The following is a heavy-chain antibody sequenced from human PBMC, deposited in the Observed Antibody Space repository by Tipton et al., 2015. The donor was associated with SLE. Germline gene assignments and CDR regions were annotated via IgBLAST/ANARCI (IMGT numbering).Heavy chain of an antibody. CDR2: IYSGGDT. CDR3: ARDRGSSWFFFDY. D-gene: IGHD6-13*01. CDR1: GFTFSSFA. J-gene: IGHJ4*02. V-gene: IGHV3-23*03. Sequence: SLRLSCAASGFTFSSFAMSWVRQAPGKGLEWVSAIYSGGDTYFADSVKGRFSISRDDSKNTLYLQMNSLTGDDTAVYYCARDRGSSWFFFDYWGQGTLVTVSS.